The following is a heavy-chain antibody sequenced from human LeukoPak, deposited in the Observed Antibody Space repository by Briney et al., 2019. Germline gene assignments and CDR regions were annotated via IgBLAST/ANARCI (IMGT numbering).Heavy chain of an antibody. D-gene: IGHD5-12*01. CDR3: ARLVATQHLDY. Sequence: PSETLSLTCTVSGGSISSYYWSWIRQLPGKGLEWIGYIYYSGSTNYNPSLKSRVTTSVDTSKNQFSLKLSSVTAADTAVYYCARLVATQHLDYWGQGTLVTVSS. V-gene: IGHV4-59*08. CDR2: IYYSGST. J-gene: IGHJ4*02. CDR1: GGSISSYY.